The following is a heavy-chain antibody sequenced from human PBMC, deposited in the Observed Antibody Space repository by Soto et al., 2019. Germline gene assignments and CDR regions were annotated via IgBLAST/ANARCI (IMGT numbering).Heavy chain of an antibody. CDR2: INHSGST. D-gene: IGHD3-10*01. Sequence: SETLSLTCAVYGGSFSGYYWSWIRQPPGKGLEWIGEINHSGSTNYNPSLKSRVTISVDTSKNQFSLKLSSVTAADTAVYYCHFYGSGSYSYWGQGTLVTVSS. V-gene: IGHV4-34*01. CDR1: GGSFSGYY. CDR3: HFYGSGSYSY. J-gene: IGHJ4*02.